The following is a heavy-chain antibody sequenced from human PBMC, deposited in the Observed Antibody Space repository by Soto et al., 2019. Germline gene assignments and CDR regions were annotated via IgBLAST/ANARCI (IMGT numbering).Heavy chain of an antibody. CDR2: IRSKAYGGTT. CDR3: TRDISDLDTAMVTRDY. Sequence: PGGSLRLSCTASGFTFGDYAMSWFRQAPGKGLEWVGFIRSKAYGGTTEYAASVKGRFTISRDDSKSIAYLQMNSLKTEDTAVYYCTRDISDLDTAMVTRDYWGQGTLVTVSS. D-gene: IGHD5-18*01. V-gene: IGHV3-49*03. J-gene: IGHJ4*02. CDR1: GFTFGDYA.